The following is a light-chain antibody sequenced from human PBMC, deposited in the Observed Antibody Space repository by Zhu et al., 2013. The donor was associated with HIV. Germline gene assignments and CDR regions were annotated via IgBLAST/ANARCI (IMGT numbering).Light chain of an antibody. J-gene: IGKJ2*04. CDR2: GAS. V-gene: IGKV3-15*01. CDR1: QSVSSN. CDR3: QQYNDWPRPPCS. Sequence: EIVMTQSPATLSVSPGERATLSCRASQSVSSNLAWYQQKPGQAPRLLIYGASTRATGIPARFSGSGSGTEFTLTISSLQSEDFALYYCQQYNDWPRPPCSFGQGTKLEIK.